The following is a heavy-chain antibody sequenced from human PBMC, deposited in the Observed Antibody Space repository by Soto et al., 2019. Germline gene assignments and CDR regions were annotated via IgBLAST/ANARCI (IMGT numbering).Heavy chain of an antibody. Sequence: SVKVSCKASGGTFSSYAISWVRQAPGQGLEWMGGIIPIFGTANYAQKFQGRVTITADKSTSTAYMELSSLRSEDTAVYYCARVHDSSGYYDSYYFDYWGQGTLVTVSS. CDR3: ARVHDSSGYYDSYYFDY. J-gene: IGHJ4*02. D-gene: IGHD3-22*01. CDR2: IIPIFGTA. V-gene: IGHV1-69*06. CDR1: GGTFSSYA.